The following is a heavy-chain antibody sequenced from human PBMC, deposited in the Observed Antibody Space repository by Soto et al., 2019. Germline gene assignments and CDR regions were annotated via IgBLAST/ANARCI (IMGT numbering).Heavy chain of an antibody. Sequence: QITLKESGPTLVKPTQTLTLTCTFSGFSLTTSGVSVGWIRQPPGKALEWLASIYWNDDKRYSPSLKSRLTLIKDNSKKQVVLTMTNMDPVDTATYYCAYRVGSRGSFDYWGQGTLVTVSS. CDR1: GFSLTTSGVS. V-gene: IGHV2-5*01. CDR3: AYRVGSRGSFDY. CDR2: IYWNDDK. J-gene: IGHJ4*02. D-gene: IGHD6-25*01.